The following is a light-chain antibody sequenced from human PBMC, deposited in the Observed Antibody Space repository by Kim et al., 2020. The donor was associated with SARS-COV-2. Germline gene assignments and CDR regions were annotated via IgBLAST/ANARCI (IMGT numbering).Light chain of an antibody. J-gene: IGKJ2*01. Sequence: ASIGDTVSFTCRTSDDVADFFAWYRQKPGEAPELLIYAVSTLRFGVPSRFRGSGSGTEFTLTITGLQTEDFATYFCQQLNNFPYTFARGTKLEI. V-gene: IGKV1-9*01. CDR3: QQLNNFPYT. CDR1: DDVADF. CDR2: AVS.